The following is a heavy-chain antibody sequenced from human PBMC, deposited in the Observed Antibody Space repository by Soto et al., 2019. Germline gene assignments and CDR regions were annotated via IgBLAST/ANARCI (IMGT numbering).Heavy chain of an antibody. CDR2: LIPILGTT. Sequence: SVKVSCKASGGTFSSDAVSWVRQAPGQGLEWMGGLIPILGTTHYAQKFQGRVTITADESTNTAYMELSSLRSDDTAVYYCARASGYVSGWYHDYWGQGTRVTV. D-gene: IGHD6-19*01. CDR3: ARASGYVSGWYHDY. CDR1: GGTFSSDA. J-gene: IGHJ4*02. V-gene: IGHV1-69*13.